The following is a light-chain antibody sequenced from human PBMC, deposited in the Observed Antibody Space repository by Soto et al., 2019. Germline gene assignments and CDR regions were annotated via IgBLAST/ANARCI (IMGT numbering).Light chain of an antibody. J-gene: IGKJ3*01. V-gene: IGKV3-11*01. CDR2: DVS. CDR3: QQRSNWPPFT. Sequence: EIGLTQSPATLSLSPGERATLSCRASQSVFSYLAWYQQKPGQAPRLLIYDVSNRATGIPARFIGSGSGTDLTLTISSLEPEDFAVYYCQQRSNWPPFTFGPGTKVDLK. CDR1: QSVFSY.